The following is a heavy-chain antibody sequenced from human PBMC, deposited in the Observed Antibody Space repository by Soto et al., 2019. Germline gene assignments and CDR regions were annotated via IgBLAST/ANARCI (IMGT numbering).Heavy chain of an antibody. J-gene: IGHJ6*02. CDR1: GGTFSSYA. CDR3: AGSEVGWGHYYYYGMDV. D-gene: IGHD6-19*01. CDR2: IIPIFGTA. V-gene: IGHV1-69*13. Sequence: ASVKVSCKASGGTFSSYAISWVRQAPGQGLEWMGGIIPIFGTANYAQKFQGRVTITADESTSTAYMELSSLRSEDTAVYYCAGSEVGWGHYYYYGMDVWGQGTTVTVSS.